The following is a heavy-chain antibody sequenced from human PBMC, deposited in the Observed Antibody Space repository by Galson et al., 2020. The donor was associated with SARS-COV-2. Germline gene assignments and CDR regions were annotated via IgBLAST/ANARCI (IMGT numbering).Heavy chain of an antibody. V-gene: IGHV3-30*18. CDR2: ISHDGSNK. D-gene: IGHD4-17*01. Sequence: TGGSLRLYCAASGFTFSSYGMHWVRQAPGKGLEWVAVISHDGSNKYYADSVKGRFTISRDNSKNTLYLQMNSLRAEDTAVYYCAKDSSTYGDSNRGYDYYGMDVWGQGTTVTVSS. CDR1: GFTFSSYG. CDR3: AKDSSTYGDSNRGYDYYGMDV. J-gene: IGHJ6*02.